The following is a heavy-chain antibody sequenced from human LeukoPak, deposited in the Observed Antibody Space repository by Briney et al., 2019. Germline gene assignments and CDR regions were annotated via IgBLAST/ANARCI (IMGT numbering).Heavy chain of an antibody. CDR2: IRYDGINK. Sequence: GGSLRLSRAASGFTFSSYGMHWVRQAPGKGLEWVAFIRYDGINKYYADSVKGRFTISIDDSKNTLYLQMNSLRAEDTAVYYCAKVTFGDYWGQGTLVTVSS. CDR1: GFTFSSYG. J-gene: IGHJ4*02. V-gene: IGHV3-30*02. D-gene: IGHD3-16*01. CDR3: AKVTFGDY.